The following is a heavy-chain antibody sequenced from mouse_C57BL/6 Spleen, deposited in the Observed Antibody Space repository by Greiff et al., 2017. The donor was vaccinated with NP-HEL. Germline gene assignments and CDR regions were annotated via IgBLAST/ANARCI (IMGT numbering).Heavy chain of an antibody. CDR2: INPSNGGT. D-gene: IGHD2-4*01. J-gene: IGHJ2*01. CDR3: ARSRIFYDYFYFGY. V-gene: IGHV1-53*01. CDR1: GYTFTSYW. Sequence: QVQLQQPGTELVKPGASVKLSCKASGYTFTSYWMHWVKQRPGQGLEWIGNINPSNGGTNYNEKFKSKATLTVDKSSSTAYMQLSSLTSEVSAVYCRARSRIFYDYFYFGYRGQSTTLTDSS.